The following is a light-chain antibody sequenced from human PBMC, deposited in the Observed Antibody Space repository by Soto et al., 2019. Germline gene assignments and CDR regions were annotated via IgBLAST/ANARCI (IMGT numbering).Light chain of an antibody. J-gene: IGKJ2*01. Sequence: EIVLTQSPGTLSLSPGERATLSCRTSQTISNNYLAWYQQYPGQAPRLLIYGASSRTTGIPDRFSGSGSGTDFTRTISRLEPEDFAVYFCQQYSMSPLTFGQGTKLEI. CDR2: GAS. CDR3: QQYSMSPLT. CDR1: QTISNNY. V-gene: IGKV3-20*01.